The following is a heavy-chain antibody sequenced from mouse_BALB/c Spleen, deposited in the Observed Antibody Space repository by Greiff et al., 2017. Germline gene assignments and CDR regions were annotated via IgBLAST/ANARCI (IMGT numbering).Heavy chain of an antibody. Sequence: VKLQESGPGLVAPSQSLSITCTVSGFSLTSYGVHWVRQPPGKGLEWLGVIWAGGSTNYNSALMSRLSISKDNSKSQVFLKMNSLQTDDTAMYYCARESGITTGFAYWGQGTLVTVSA. CDR2: IWAGGST. V-gene: IGHV2-9*02. D-gene: IGHD1-1*01. CDR1: GFSLTSYG. J-gene: IGHJ3*01. CDR3: ARESGITTGFAY.